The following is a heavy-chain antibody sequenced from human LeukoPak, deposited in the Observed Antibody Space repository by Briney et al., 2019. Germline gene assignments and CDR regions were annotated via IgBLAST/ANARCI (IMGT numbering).Heavy chain of an antibody. CDR2: MNPNSGNT. D-gene: IGHD3-3*01. J-gene: IGHJ6*03. CDR1: GYTFTSYD. Sequence: ASVKVSCKASGYTFTSYDINWVRQATGQGLEWMGWMNPNSGNTGYAQKFQGRVTITRNTSISTAYMELSSLRSEDTAVYYCARSGVTIFGVVHTYYYYYMDVWGKGTTVTVSS. CDR3: ARSGVTIFGVVHTYYYYYMDV. V-gene: IGHV1-8*03.